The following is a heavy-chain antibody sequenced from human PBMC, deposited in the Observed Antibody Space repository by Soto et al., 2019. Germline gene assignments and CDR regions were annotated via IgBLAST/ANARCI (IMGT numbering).Heavy chain of an antibody. CDR3: ARERRYLDWLLVLDY. Sequence: PSDTLSLTCTVSGGSISSYYWSWIRQPAGKGLEWIGRIYISGSTNYNPSLKSRVTLSVDTSKNQFSLKLSSVTAADTAVYYCARERRYLDWLLVLDYWGQGALVTVSS. V-gene: IGHV4-4*07. D-gene: IGHD3-9*01. CDR2: IYISGST. J-gene: IGHJ4*02. CDR1: GGSISSYY.